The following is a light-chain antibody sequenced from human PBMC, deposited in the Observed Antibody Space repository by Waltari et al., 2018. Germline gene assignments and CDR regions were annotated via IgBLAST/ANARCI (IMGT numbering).Light chain of an antibody. Sequence: IQMTQSPSTLSSFVADIATITCRANEGISEWLVWYQQKPGKAPSLLIYQASILEFEVPSRFSGSGTGTEFTLTISSLQPDDFATYFCQQYKSYPYTFGQGSKLEIK. CDR3: QQYKSYPYT. CDR2: QAS. V-gene: IGKV1-5*03. J-gene: IGKJ2*01. CDR1: EGISEW.